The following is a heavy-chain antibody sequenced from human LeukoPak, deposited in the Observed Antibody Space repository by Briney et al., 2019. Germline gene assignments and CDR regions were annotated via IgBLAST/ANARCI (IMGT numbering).Heavy chain of an antibody. CDR1: GGSISSGDYY. D-gene: IGHD3-22*01. CDR3: ASSGGSGYSFDY. J-gene: IGHJ4*02. V-gene: IGHV4-30-4*01. CDR2: IYYSGST. Sequence: SETLSLTCTVSGGSISSGDYYWSWIRQPPGXXXXWIGYIYYSGSTYYNPSLKSRITISVDTSKNQFSLKLSSVTAADTAVYYCASSGGSGYSFDYWGQGTLVTVSS.